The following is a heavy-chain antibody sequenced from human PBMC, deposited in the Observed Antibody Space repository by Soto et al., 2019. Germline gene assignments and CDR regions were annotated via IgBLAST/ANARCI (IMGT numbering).Heavy chain of an antibody. Sequence: GASVKVSCKASGGTFSSYTISWVRQAPGQGLEWMGRIIPILGIANYAQKFQGRVTITADKSTSTAYMELSSLRSEDTAVYYCASWNDVLDAIDYWGQGTLVPVSS. D-gene: IGHD1-1*01. J-gene: IGHJ4*02. V-gene: IGHV1-69*02. CDR1: GGTFSSYT. CDR2: IIPILGIA. CDR3: ASWNDVLDAIDY.